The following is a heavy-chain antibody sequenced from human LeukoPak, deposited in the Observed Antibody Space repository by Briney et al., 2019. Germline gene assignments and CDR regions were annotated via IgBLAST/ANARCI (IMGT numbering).Heavy chain of an antibody. J-gene: IGHJ4*02. Sequence: GGSLRLSCAASGFTFSSFAMGWVRLAPGKGLQWISCIYGSNNNTYYTDSVTGRFTISRDNSKTTLFLQMNSLRAEDTAVYYCAKGISGSCYTGLGFWGQGTLVTVSS. CDR2: IYGSNNNT. CDR1: GFTFSSFA. V-gene: IGHV3-23*05. CDR3: AKGISGSCYTGLGF. D-gene: IGHD2-2*02.